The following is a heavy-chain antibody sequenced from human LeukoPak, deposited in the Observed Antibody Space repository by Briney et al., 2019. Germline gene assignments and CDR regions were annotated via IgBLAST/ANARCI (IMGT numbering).Heavy chain of an antibody. J-gene: IGHJ4*02. CDR2: ISSNGGST. Sequence: GGSLRLSCAASGFTFSSYAMHWVRQAPGKGLEYVSAISSNGGSTYYANSVKGRFTISRDNSKNTLYLQMGSLRAEGMAVYYCARELDYYYDSSGLDYWGQGTLVTVSS. CDR3: ARELDYYYDSSGLDY. V-gene: IGHV3-64*01. CDR1: GFTFSSYA. D-gene: IGHD3-22*01.